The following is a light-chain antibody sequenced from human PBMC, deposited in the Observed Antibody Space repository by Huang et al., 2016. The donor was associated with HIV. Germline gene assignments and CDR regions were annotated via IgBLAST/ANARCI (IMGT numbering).Light chain of an antibody. Sequence: DIVMNQSPDSLAVSLGERATISCVSSQSVLSPSNNRNHLAWYQQKPRQPPKLLTYWASTRESGVPDRFLGSGSATDFTLTIDNLQAEDVALYFCQQYYSIPGFGQGTYVEV. CDR3: QQYYSIPG. V-gene: IGKV4-1*01. J-gene: IGKJ1*01. CDR1: QSVLSPSNNRNH. CDR2: WAS.